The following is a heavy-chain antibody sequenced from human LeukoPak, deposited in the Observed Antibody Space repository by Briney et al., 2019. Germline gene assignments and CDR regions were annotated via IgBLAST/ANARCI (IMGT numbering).Heavy chain of an antibody. Sequence: QPGGSLRLSCAASGFTFSSYAMSWVRQAPGKGLEWVSAISGSGGSTYYADSVKGRFTISRDNSKNTLYLQMNSLRAEDTAVYYCAKVGEGGYYYYMDVWGKGTTVTVSS. CDR3: AKVGEGGYYYYMDV. J-gene: IGHJ6*03. CDR2: ISGSGGST. D-gene: IGHD3-10*01. CDR1: GFTFSSYA. V-gene: IGHV3-23*01.